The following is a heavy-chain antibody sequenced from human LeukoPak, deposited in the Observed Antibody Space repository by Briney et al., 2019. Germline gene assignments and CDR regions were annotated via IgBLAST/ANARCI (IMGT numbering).Heavy chain of an antibody. V-gene: IGHV4-59*01. D-gene: IGHD3-10*01. CDR2: IYYSGST. CDR3: ARANLPNGSGNYYTQHPNWFDP. J-gene: IGHJ5*02. Sequence: PSETLSLTCTVSRGSLSSYYWSWIRQPPGKGLEWIGYIYYSGSTNYNPSLKSRVTISVDTSKNQFSLKLSSVTAADTAVYYCARANLPNGSGNYYTQHPNWFDPWGQGTLVTVSS. CDR1: RGSLSSYY.